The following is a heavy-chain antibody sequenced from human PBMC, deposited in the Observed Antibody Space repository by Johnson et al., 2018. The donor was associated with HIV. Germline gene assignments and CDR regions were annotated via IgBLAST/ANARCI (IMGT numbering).Heavy chain of an antibody. J-gene: IGHJ3*02. CDR2: IWSDGTNK. V-gene: IGHV3-33*01. CDR3: ARDSGKAYYDSSGYPNDAFDI. Sequence: QMLLVESGGGVVQPGRSLRLSCAASGFSFCSYDMHWVRQAPGKGLYWVAVIWSDGTNKKYVDFVKGRFSISRDNSKNTLYLQMNRLRAEDTAVYYCARDSGKAYYDSSGYPNDAFDIWGQGTMVTVSS. CDR1: GFSFCSYD. D-gene: IGHD3-22*01.